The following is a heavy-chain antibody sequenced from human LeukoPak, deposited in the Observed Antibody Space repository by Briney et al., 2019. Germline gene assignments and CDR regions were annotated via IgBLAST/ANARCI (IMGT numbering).Heavy chain of an antibody. CDR1: GGTFSTYT. D-gene: IGHD2-8*02. CDR3: ARDGGVRAFDI. V-gene: IGHV1-69*06. Sequence: SVKVSCKTSGGTFSTYTINWVRQAPGHGLEWMGGIMPIFGTPNYAQKFQGRVTITADKSTSTAYMELSSLRSEDMAVYYCARDGGVRAFDIWGQGTMVTVSS. CDR2: IMPIFGTP. J-gene: IGHJ3*02.